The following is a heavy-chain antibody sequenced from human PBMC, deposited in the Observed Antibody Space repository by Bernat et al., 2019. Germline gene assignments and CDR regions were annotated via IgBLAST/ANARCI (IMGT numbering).Heavy chain of an antibody. V-gene: IGHV4-39*01. CDR3: GRIKGFAAY. CDR2: IYYSGST. Sequence: QLQLQESAPGLVKPSETLSLTCTVSGCSISSSIYYWGWIRQPPGKGLEWIVSIYYSGSTYYNPSLKSRVTISVDTSKNQFSLKLSSVTAADTAVYYCGRIKGFAAYWGQGTLVTVSS. J-gene: IGHJ4*02. CDR1: GCSISSSIYY.